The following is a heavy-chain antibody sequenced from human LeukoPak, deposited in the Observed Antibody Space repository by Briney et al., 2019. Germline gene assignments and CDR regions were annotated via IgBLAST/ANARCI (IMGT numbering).Heavy chain of an antibody. CDR1: GGSISSYY. CDR2: IYYSGST. D-gene: IGHD2-2*01. Sequence: KPSETLSLTCTVSGGSISSYYWSWIRQPPGKGLEWIGYIYYSGSTNYNPSLKSRVTISVDASKNQFSLKLSSVTAADTAVYYCARVLDVPAATLGDYYYYMDVWGKGTTVTVSS. J-gene: IGHJ6*03. CDR3: ARVLDVPAATLGDYYYYMDV. V-gene: IGHV4-59*01.